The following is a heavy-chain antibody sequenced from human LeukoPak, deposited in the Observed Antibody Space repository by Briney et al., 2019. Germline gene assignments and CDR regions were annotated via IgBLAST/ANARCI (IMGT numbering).Heavy chain of an antibody. Sequence: SVKVSCKASGGTFSSYAISWVRQAPGQGLEWMGGIIPIFGTANYAQKFQGRVTIAADESTSTAYMELSSLRSEDTAVYYCARIFLVGDAFDIWGQGTMVTVSS. CDR2: IIPIFGTA. J-gene: IGHJ3*02. D-gene: IGHD1-26*01. CDR1: GGTFSSYA. V-gene: IGHV1-69*13. CDR3: ARIFLVGDAFDI.